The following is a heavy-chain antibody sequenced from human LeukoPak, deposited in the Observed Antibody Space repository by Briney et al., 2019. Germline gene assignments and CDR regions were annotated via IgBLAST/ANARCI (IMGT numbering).Heavy chain of an antibody. CDR1: GGSISRSTYY. Sequence: SETLSLTCTVPGGSISRSTYYWGWIRQPPGQGLEWIGSIYYSGSTYYNPSLKSRVTISVDTSMNQFSLKLSSVTAADTAVYYCASIAAAGNEWGQGTLVTVSS. CDR3: ASIAAAGNE. V-gene: IGHV4-39*01. D-gene: IGHD6-13*01. J-gene: IGHJ4*02. CDR2: IYYSGST.